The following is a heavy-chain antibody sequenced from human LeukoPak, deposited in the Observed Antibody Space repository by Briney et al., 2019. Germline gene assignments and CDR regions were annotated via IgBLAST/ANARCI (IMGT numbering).Heavy chain of an antibody. CDR1: GFTFSSYS. V-gene: IGHV3-21*01. D-gene: IGHD2-8*01. CDR2: ISSSSSYI. Sequence: GGALRLSCAASGFTFSSYSMNWVRQAPGKGLEWVSSISSSSSYIYYADSVKGRFPISRDNAKNSLYLQMNSLRAEDTAVYYCASAIVLMVYAIDRPDAFDIWGQGTMVTVSS. CDR3: ASAIVLMVYAIDRPDAFDI. J-gene: IGHJ3*02.